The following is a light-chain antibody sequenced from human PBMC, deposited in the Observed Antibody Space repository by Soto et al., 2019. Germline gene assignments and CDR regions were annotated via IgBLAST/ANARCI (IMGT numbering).Light chain of an antibody. V-gene: IGLV2-14*01. CDR2: GVS. CDR1: CSDVGGYNY. Sequence: QAVLTQPASVSGSPGQSITISCTGTCSDVGGYNYVSWYQQHPGKAPTLLIYGVSYRPSGVSARFSGSKFQNTASLTISGLQPEDEADYYCSSFRSGSVVLFGGGTKLTVL. CDR3: SSFRSGSVVL. J-gene: IGLJ3*02.